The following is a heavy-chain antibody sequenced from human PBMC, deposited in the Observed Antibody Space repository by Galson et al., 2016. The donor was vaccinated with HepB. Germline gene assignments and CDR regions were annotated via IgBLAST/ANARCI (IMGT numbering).Heavy chain of an antibody. CDR3: ARDAPRLEHRDCSGSSCYYFVFDI. Sequence: SVKVSCKASGGTFSSYALNWVRQAPGQGLEWMGGIIPILGITNYAQKFQGRVTITADKSTTTAYMELSSLRSEDTAMYYCARDAPRLEHRDCSGSSCYYFVFDIWGQGTMVTVSS. V-gene: IGHV1-69*10. D-gene: IGHD2-2*01. CDR2: IIPILGIT. CDR1: GGTFSSYA. J-gene: IGHJ3*02.